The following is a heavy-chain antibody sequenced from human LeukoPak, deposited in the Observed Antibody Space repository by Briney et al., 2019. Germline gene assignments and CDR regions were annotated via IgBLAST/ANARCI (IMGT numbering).Heavy chain of an antibody. CDR3: ARERAFDAFDI. V-gene: IGHV3-30*02. D-gene: IGHD3-3*02. CDR1: GFTFSTYG. J-gene: IGHJ3*02. Sequence: RTGGSLRLSCAASGFTFSTYGMHWVRQAPGKGLEWVAFIRYDAINKYYADSVKGRFTISRDNAKNSLYLQMNSLRAEDTAVYYCARERAFDAFDIWGQGTMVTVSS. CDR2: IRYDAINK.